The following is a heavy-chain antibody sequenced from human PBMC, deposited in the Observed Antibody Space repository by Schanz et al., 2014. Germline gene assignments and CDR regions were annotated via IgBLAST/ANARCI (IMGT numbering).Heavy chain of an antibody. CDR1: GHTFTSYG. V-gene: IGHV1-18*01. J-gene: IGHJ4*02. D-gene: IGHD3-9*01. Sequence: QVQLVQSGAEAKKPGASVKVSCKASGHTFTSYGISWVRQPPGRGLEWMGWISAYNGNTKYPQKLQGRVTMTTDTSASSAYMELRSLRSDDTAVYYCARDAADLYDILTEEDYWGQGTLVTVAS. CDR2: ISAYNGNT. CDR3: ARDAADLYDILTEEDY.